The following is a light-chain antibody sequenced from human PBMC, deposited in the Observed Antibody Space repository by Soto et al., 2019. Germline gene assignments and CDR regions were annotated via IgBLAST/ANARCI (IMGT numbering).Light chain of an antibody. CDR3: SSYTSGFTLVI. J-gene: IGLJ2*01. CDR1: SSDVGGYNY. Sequence: QSALTQPASVSGSPGQSITISCTGTSSDVGGYNYVSWYQQHPGKAPKLMIYEVSHRPSGVSNRFSGSKSGNTASLTISGLQAEDEADYYCSSYTSGFTLVIFGGGNKLTVL. CDR2: EVS. V-gene: IGLV2-14*01.